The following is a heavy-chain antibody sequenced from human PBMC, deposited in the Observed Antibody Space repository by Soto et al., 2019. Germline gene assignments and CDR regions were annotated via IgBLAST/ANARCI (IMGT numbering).Heavy chain of an antibody. Sequence: GSLRLSCAASGFTFSSYGMHWVRQAPGKGLEWVAVIWYDGSNKYYADSVKGRFTISRDNSKNTLYLQMNSLRAEDTAVYYCAGCDSSGYYGDSYWGQGTLVTVSS. D-gene: IGHD3-22*01. CDR3: AGCDSSGYYGDSY. J-gene: IGHJ4*02. V-gene: IGHV3-33*01. CDR1: GFTFSSYG. CDR2: IWYDGSNK.